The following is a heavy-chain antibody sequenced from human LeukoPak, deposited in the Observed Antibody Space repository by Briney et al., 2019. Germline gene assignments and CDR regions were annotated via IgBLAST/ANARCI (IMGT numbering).Heavy chain of an antibody. D-gene: IGHD1-26*01. Sequence: GGSLRLSCAASGFTFSSYGMHWVRQAPGKGLEWVAVISYDGSNKYYADSVKGRFTISRDNSKNTLYLQMNSLRAEDTAVYYCAKTVGATEFDYWGQGTLVTVSS. CDR1: GFTFSSYG. CDR2: ISYDGSNK. V-gene: IGHV3-30*18. J-gene: IGHJ4*02. CDR3: AKTVGATEFDY.